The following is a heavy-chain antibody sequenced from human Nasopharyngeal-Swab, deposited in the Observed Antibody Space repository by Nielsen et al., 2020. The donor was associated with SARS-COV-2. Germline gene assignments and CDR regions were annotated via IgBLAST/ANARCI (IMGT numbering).Heavy chain of an antibody. CDR2: ITGSGTT. CDR3: ARGANWFDP. CDR1: GFTFSSYA. D-gene: IGHD1-26*01. V-gene: IGHV3-23*01. Sequence: GGSLRLSCAASGFTFSSYAMSWVRQAPGKGLEWVSAITGSGTTYYADSVKGRFTISRDNSKNTLYLQMNSLRAEDTAVYYCARGANWFDPWGQGTLVTVSS. J-gene: IGHJ5*02.